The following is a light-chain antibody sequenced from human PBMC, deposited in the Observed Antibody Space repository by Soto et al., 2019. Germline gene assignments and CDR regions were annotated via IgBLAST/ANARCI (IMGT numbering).Light chain of an antibody. Sequence: DIVLTQTPLSSPVTLGQAASISCRSSQSLVHSDGNTYLSWFHQRPGQPPRLLIYKVSDRFSGVPERFSGSGAGTDFTLTISRVEAEDVGLYYCMQATQSTWTFGQGTKVEIK. V-gene: IGKV2-24*01. J-gene: IGKJ1*01. CDR3: MQATQSTWT. CDR2: KVS. CDR1: QSLVHSDGNTY.